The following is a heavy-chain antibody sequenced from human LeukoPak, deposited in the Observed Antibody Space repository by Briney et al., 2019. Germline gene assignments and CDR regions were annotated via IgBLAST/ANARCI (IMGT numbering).Heavy chain of an antibody. D-gene: IGHD2-2*01. V-gene: IGHV1-24*01. CDR3: ATDIRVVPAGDKHFDY. CDR2: FGAEDGET. CDR1: GYTLTELS. J-gene: IGHJ4*02. Sequence: ASVKVSCKVSGYTLTELSIHWVRQAPGKGREWRGGFGAEDGETIYAQKFQGRVTVTEDTSTDTAYMELSSLRSEDTAVYYCATDIRVVPAGDKHFDYWGQGTLVTVSS.